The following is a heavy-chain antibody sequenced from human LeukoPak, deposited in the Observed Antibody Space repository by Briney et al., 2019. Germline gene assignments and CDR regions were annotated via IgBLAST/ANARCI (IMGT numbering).Heavy chain of an antibody. D-gene: IGHD3-22*01. CDR2: ISSSSSTI. CDR1: GFTFSSHS. V-gene: IGHV3-48*01. Sequence: GGSLRLSCAASGFTFSSHSMNWVRQAPGKGLEWVSYISSSSSTIYYADSVKGRFTISRDNAKNSLYLQMNSLRAEDAAVYYCARGVYYYEDWGQGTLVTVSS. J-gene: IGHJ4*02. CDR3: ARGVYYYED.